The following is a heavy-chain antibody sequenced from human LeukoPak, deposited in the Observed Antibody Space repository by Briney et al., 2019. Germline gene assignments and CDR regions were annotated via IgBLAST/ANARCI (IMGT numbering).Heavy chain of an antibody. CDR3: AKFFTGEYVRAFDI. V-gene: IGHV3-30*18. D-gene: IGHD3-10*02. CDR2: ISYDGSNK. CDR1: GFTFSSYA. Sequence: GGSLRLSCAASGFTFSSYAMHWVRQAPGKGLEWVALISYDGSNKYYADSVKGLFTISRDNSKNTLYLQMNSLRAEDTAVYYCAKFFTGEYVRAFDIWGQGTMVTVSS. J-gene: IGHJ3*02.